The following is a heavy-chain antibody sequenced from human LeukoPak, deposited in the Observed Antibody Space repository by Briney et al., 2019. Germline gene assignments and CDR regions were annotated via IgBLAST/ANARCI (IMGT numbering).Heavy chain of an antibody. J-gene: IGHJ3*02. Sequence: GRSLRLSCAASGFTFDDYAMHWVRQAPGEGLEGVSGISWNSGSIGYADSVKGRFTLSRDNAKNSLYLQMDSVRAEDTALYYGAKDMGGNSEDAFDIWVQGTMVAVSS. CDR2: ISWNSGSI. CDR3: AKDMGGNSEDAFDI. V-gene: IGHV3-9*01. CDR1: GFTFDDYA. D-gene: IGHD4-23*01.